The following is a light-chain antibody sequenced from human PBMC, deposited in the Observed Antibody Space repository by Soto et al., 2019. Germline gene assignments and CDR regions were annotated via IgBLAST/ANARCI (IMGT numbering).Light chain of an antibody. CDR2: DAS. CDR3: QQYSSYWT. Sequence: DIQRTQSPSTLAASVEDRVTITCRAIQSISSWLAWYQQKPGKAPKFLIYDASSLESGVPSRFTGIGSGTEFTLTVSSLQPEDFATDDCQQYSSYWTFGQGTKVDIK. V-gene: IGKV1-5*01. CDR1: QSISSW. J-gene: IGKJ1*01.